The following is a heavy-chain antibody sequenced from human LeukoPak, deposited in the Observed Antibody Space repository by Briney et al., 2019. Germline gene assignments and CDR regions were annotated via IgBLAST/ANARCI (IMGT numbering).Heavy chain of an antibody. D-gene: IGHD7-27*01. J-gene: IGHJ4*02. CDR2: INHSGST. Sequence: PSETLSLTCAVYGGSFSGYYWSWIRQPPGKGPEWIGEINHSGSTNYNPSLKSRVTISADTSKNQFSLKLYSVTAADTAVYYCATRKLGNDYWGQGTLVTVSS. CDR1: GGSFSGYY. V-gene: IGHV4-34*01. CDR3: ATRKLGNDY.